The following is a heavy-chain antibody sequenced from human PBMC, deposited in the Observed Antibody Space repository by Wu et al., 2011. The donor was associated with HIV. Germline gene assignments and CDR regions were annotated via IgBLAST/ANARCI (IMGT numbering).Heavy chain of an antibody. CDR1: GYTFTNYD. D-gene: IGHD3-22*01. Sequence: QVQLVQSGAEVKKPGASVKVSCKASGYTFTNYDINWVRQATGQGLEWMGWMNPNNGNTGYGQKFQGRVTMTRNTSISTAYMELRSLRSDDTAVYYCARCVWDYDSSGYQAFDIWGQGTMVTVSS. J-gene: IGHJ3*02. CDR3: ARCVWDYDSSGYQAFDI. V-gene: IGHV1-8*02. CDR2: MNPNNGNT.